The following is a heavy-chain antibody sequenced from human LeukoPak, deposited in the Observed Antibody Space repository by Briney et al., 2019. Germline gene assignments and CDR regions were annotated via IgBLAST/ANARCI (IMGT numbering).Heavy chain of an antibody. D-gene: IGHD3-9*01. J-gene: IGHJ5*02. CDR1: GGSISSGGYS. V-gene: IGHV4-30-2*01. Sequence: SQTQSLTCAVSGGSISSGGYSWSWIRQPPGKGLEWIGYIYHSGSTYYNPSLKSRVTISVDRSKNQFSLKLSSVTAADTAVYYCARDSIHYDILTGYYSSNWFDPWGQGTLVTVSS. CDR3: ARDSIHYDILTGYYSSNWFDP. CDR2: IYHSGST.